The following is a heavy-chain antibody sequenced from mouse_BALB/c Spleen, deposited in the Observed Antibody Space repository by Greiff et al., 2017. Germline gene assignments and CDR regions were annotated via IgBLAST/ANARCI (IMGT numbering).Heavy chain of an antibody. CDR3: ARDYYGSWFAY. V-gene: IGHV1S137*01. CDR2: ISTYYGDA. Sequence: VQLQQSGAELVRPGVSVKISCKGSGYTFTDYAMHWVKQSHAKSLEWIGVISTYYGDASYNQKFKGKATMTVDKSSSTAYMELARLTSEDSAIYYCARDYYGSWFAYWGQGTLVTVSA. D-gene: IGHD1-2*01. J-gene: IGHJ3*01. CDR1: GYTFTDYA.